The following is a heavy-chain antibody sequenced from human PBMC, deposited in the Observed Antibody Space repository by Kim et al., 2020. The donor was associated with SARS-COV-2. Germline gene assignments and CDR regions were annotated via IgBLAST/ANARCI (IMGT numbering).Heavy chain of an antibody. Sequence: TAYTPTPMSRVAISTDTSKTQFSLKLNSLTAADTAVFYCARHLGSGQFDYWGQGTLVTVSS. CDR2: T. J-gene: IGHJ4*02. CDR3: ARHLGSGQFDY. V-gene: IGHV4-39*01. D-gene: IGHD3-10*01.